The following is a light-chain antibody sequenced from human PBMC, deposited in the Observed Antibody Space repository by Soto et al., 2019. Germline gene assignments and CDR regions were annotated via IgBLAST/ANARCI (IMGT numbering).Light chain of an antibody. V-gene: IGKV1-39*01. Sequence: DIKMTQSPSSMSASVGDRVTITCRASQSISSYLNWYQQKPGKAPKLLIYAASSLQSGVPSRFSGSGSGTDFNLTISSLQTEDFATYECQQSYSTTPTFGQGTKVDIK. CDR1: QSISSY. CDR3: QQSYSTTPT. J-gene: IGKJ1*01. CDR2: AAS.